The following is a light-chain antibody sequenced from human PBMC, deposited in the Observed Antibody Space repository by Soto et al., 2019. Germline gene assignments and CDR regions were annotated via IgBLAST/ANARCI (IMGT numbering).Light chain of an antibody. J-gene: IGKJ4*01. CDR2: KAS. Sequence: DIQMTQSPSSLSASVGDRVTFTCRASQSISNWLAWYQQKPGKAPKLLIYKASTLESGVPSRFSGSGSGTEFTLTISSLQADDFAIYYCQQYNGYRLAFGGGTKVDNK. CDR3: QQYNGYRLA. V-gene: IGKV1-5*03. CDR1: QSISNW.